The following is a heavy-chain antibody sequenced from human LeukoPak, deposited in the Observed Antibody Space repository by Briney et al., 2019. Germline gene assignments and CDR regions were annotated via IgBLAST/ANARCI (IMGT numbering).Heavy chain of an antibody. CDR2: IWCDGSNK. D-gene: IGHD3-10*01. Sequence: GGSLILSCAASGFTVSSNFMTWVRQAPGKGLEWVAVIWCDGSNKYYADSVKGRFTISRDNSKNTLYLQMNSLRAEDTAVYYCARIWFGEASVDYWGQGTLVTVSS. V-gene: IGHV3-33*08. CDR3: ARIWFGEASVDY. CDR1: GFTVSSNF. J-gene: IGHJ4*02.